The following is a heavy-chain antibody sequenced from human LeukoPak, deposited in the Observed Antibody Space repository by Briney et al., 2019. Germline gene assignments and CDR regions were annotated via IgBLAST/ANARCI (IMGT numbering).Heavy chain of an antibody. CDR2: INHSGST. D-gene: IGHD4-17*01. CDR1: GGSFSGYY. Sequence: SETLSLTCAVYGGSFSGYYWSWIRQPPGKGLEWIGEINHSGSTNYNPSLKSRVTISVDTSKNQFSLKLSSVTAADTAVYYCASLAVYGEVGIDPWGQGTLVTVSS. J-gene: IGHJ5*02. CDR3: ASLAVYGEVGIDP. V-gene: IGHV4-34*01.